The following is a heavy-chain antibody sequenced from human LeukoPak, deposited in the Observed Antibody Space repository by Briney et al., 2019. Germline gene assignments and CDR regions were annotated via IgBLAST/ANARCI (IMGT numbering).Heavy chain of an antibody. V-gene: IGHV4-39*07. Sequence: SETLSLTCTVSGGSISSSQYYWGWIRQLPGRGLEWIGTIYYSGSTHYNPSLKSRVTISVDTSKNQFSLKLTSVTAADTAVYYCARDPSSSYHDYWGQGTLVTVSS. CDR1: GGSISSSQYY. J-gene: IGHJ4*02. D-gene: IGHD6-13*01. CDR2: IYYSGST. CDR3: ARDPSSSYHDY.